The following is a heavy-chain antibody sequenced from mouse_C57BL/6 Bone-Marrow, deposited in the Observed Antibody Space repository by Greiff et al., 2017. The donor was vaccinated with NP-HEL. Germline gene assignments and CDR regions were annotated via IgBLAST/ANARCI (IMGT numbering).Heavy chain of an antibody. CDR2: IDPENGDT. Sequence: EVQRVESGAELVRPGASVKLSCTASGFNIKDDYMHWVKQRPEQGLEWIGWIDPENGDTEYASKFQGKATITADTSSNTAYLQLSSLTSEDTAVYYCTNWGGLDYWGQGTTLTVSS. V-gene: IGHV14-4*01. CDR1: GFNIKDDY. D-gene: IGHD4-1*01. CDR3: TNWGGLDY. J-gene: IGHJ2*01.